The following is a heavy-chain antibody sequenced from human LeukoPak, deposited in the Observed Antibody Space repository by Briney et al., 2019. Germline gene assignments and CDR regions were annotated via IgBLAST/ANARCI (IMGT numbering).Heavy chain of an antibody. J-gene: IGHJ4*02. Sequence: SETRSLTCAVHGGSFSGYYWSWIRQPPGKGLEWIGEIDHSGTTNYNPSLKSRVTISGDTSKNQFSLKLTSVTAADTAVYYCARYYCSGGSCYQPGFDYWGQGTLLTVSS. CDR2: IDHSGTT. V-gene: IGHV4-34*01. D-gene: IGHD2-15*01. CDR3: ARYYCSGGSCYQPGFDY. CDR1: GGSFSGYY.